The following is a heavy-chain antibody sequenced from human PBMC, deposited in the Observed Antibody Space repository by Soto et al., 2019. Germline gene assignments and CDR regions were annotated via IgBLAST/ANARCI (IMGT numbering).Heavy chain of an antibody. Sequence: QDQLVQSGAEVKKPGSSVKVSCKASGGTFSSHTFSWVRQAPGQGLEWMGRIIPALGTATYAQKFQGRVTITADESAPTVSMELNSLRSEDPAVYYCARPDFGDYWYFDLWGRGTLVTVSS. D-gene: IGHD4-17*01. CDR3: ARPDFGDYWYFDL. CDR1: GGTFSSHT. CDR2: IIPALGTA. V-gene: IGHV1-69*08. J-gene: IGHJ2*01.